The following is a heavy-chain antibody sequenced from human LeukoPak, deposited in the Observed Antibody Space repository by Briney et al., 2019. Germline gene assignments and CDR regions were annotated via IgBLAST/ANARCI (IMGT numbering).Heavy chain of an antibody. V-gene: IGHV3-30-3*01. CDR2: ISYDGSNK. D-gene: IGHD3-3*01. CDR3: ARDSTDFWSGYSDY. Sequence: GGSLRLSCAASGFTFSSYAMHWVRQAPGKGLEWVAVISYDGSNKYYADSVKGRFTISRDNSKNTLYLQMNSLRAEDTAVYYCARDSTDFWSGYSDYWGQGTLVTVSS. J-gene: IGHJ4*02. CDR1: GFTFSSYA.